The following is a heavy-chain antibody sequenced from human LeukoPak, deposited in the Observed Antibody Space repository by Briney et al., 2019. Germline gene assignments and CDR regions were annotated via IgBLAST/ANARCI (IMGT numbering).Heavy chain of an antibody. CDR2: INHSGST. CDR1: GGSFSGYY. D-gene: IGHD3-3*01. V-gene: IGHV4-34*01. CDR3: ARVPKDFWSGFDY. Sequence: PSETLSLTCAVYGGSFSGYYWSWIRQPPGKGLEWIGEINHSGSTNYNPSLKSRVTISVDTSKNQFSLKLSSVTAADTAVYYCARVPKDFWSGFDYWGQGTLVTVSS. J-gene: IGHJ4*02.